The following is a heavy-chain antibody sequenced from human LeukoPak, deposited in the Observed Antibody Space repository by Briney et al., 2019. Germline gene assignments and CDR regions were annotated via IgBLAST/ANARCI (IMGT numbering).Heavy chain of an antibody. CDR1: GGSISSYY. CDR2: IYYSGST. CDR3: ARGGTRLYFQH. D-gene: IGHD3-16*01. V-gene: IGHV4-59*01. Sequence: PSETLSLTCTVSGGSISSYYWSWIRQPPGKGLEWIGYIYYSGSTNYNPSLNSRVTISVDTSKNQFSLKLRSVTAADTAVYYCARGGTRLYFQHWGQGTLVTVSS. J-gene: IGHJ1*01.